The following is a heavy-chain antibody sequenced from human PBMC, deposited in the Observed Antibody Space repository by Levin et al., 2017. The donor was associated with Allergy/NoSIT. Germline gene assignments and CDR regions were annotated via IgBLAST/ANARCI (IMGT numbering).Heavy chain of an antibody. D-gene: IGHD6-19*01. CDR1: GFTFSSYG. CDR2: ISYDGSNK. Sequence: TGGSLRLSCAASGFTFSSYGMHWVRQAPGKGLEWVAVISYDGSNKYYADSVKGRFTISRDNSKNTLYLQMNSLRAEDTAVYYCAKAGYSSGWYRGLVDYWGQGTLVTVSS. CDR3: AKAGYSSGWYRGLVDY. J-gene: IGHJ4*02. V-gene: IGHV3-30*18.